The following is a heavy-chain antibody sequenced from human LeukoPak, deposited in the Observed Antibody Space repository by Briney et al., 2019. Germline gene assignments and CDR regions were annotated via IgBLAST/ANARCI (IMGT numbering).Heavy chain of an antibody. D-gene: IGHD2-21*02. CDR3: ARAWYRRAYCGGDCYSFWFDP. CDR2: IKQDGSEK. J-gene: IGHJ5*02. Sequence: GGSLRLSCTASGISFSTYAMSWVRQAPGKGLEWVANIKQDGSEKYYVDSVKGRFTISRDNAKNSLYLQMNSLRAEDTAVYYCARAWYRRAYCGGDCYSFWFDPWGQGTLVTVSS. CDR1: GISFSTYA. V-gene: IGHV3-7*04.